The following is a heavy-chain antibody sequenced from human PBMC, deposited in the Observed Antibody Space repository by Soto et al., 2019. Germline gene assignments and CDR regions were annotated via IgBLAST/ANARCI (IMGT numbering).Heavy chain of an antibody. V-gene: IGHV3-23*01. Sequence: GGSLRLSCAGSGFTFSNYAMSWVRQAPGKGLEWVSAISSAVNTYYADSVKGRFTISRDNSKNTLSLQTNSLRAEDTAVYYCAKQVRDGTSSPYYFDYWGQGTLVTVSS. CDR3: AKQVRDGTSSPYYFDY. CDR2: ISSAVNT. CDR1: GFTFSNYA. J-gene: IGHJ4*02. D-gene: IGHD6-6*01.